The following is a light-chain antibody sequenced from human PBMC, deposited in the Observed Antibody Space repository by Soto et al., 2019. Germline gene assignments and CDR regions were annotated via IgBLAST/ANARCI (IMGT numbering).Light chain of an antibody. V-gene: IGKV3-20*01. Sequence: EIVLTQSPGTLSLSPGERPTLSCRASQSVSNNYLAWYQQKPGQAPRLLIYGASNRATGIPDRFSGSGSGTDFTLTISRLEPEDFAVYYCQQYGSSGTFGQGTRWIS. CDR1: QSVSNNY. J-gene: IGKJ1*01. CDR2: GAS. CDR3: QQYGSSGT.